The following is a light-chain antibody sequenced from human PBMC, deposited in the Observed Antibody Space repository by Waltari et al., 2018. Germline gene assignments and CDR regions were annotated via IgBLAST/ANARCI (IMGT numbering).Light chain of an antibody. CDR3: QTGGHGTGV. CDR1: SGHSSNI. CDR2: VNSDGSH. J-gene: IGLJ3*02. V-gene: IGLV4-69*01. Sequence: QLVLTQSPSASASLGASVRLTCTLSSGHSSNIIAWHQQQPEKGPRYLMTVNSDGSHSKGDEVPGRCSGSDSGAEGYLAISSVQSEDEADYDCQTGGHGTGVFGGGTKLTGL.